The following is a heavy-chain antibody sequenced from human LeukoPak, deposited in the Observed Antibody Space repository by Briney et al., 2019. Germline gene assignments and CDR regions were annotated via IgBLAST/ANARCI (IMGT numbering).Heavy chain of an antibody. V-gene: IGHV4-39*01. CDR2: IYYSGST. CDR3: ARLTYAYFDL. Sequence: ETLCLTCTVSGGSISSSSYYWGWIRQPPGKGLEWIGSIYYSGSTYYNPSLKSRVTISVDTSKNQFSLKLSSVTAADTAVYYCARLTYAYFDLWGRGTLVTVSS. D-gene: IGHD3-9*01. CDR1: GGSISSSSYY. J-gene: IGHJ2*01.